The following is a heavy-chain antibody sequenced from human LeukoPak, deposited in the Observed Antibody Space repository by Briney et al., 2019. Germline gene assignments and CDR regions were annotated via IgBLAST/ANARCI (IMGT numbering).Heavy chain of an antibody. D-gene: IGHD1-1*01. CDR1: GGTFSSYA. CDR3: ASSPNWNDEVDY. J-gene: IGHJ4*02. CDR2: IIPIFGTA. V-gene: IGHV1-69*05. Sequence: ASVKVSCKASGGTFSSYAISWVRQAPGRGLEWMGRIIPIFGTANYAQKFQGRVTITTDESTSTAYMELSSLRSEDTAVYYCASSPNWNDEVDYWGQGTLVTVSS.